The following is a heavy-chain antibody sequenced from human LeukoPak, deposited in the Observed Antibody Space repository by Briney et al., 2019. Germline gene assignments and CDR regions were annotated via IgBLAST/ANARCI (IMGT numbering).Heavy chain of an antibody. D-gene: IGHD1-1*01. Sequence: ASVKVSCKSSGYTFTSYYMYWVRQAPGQGLEWMGIINPSGGSTSYAQNLQGRVTMTRDTSTSTVYMELSNLISEDTAVYYCARGPRGQRFDYWGQGTLVTVSS. CDR1: GYTFTSYY. CDR2: INPSGGST. J-gene: IGHJ4*02. V-gene: IGHV1-46*01. CDR3: ARGPRGQRFDY.